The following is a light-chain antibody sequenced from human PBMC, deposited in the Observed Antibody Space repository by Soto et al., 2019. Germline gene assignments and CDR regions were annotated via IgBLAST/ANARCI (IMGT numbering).Light chain of an antibody. CDR1: SSDVGGYNY. Sequence: QSALTQPASASGSTGQSVTISCTGTSSDVGGYNYVSWYQQHPGKAPKLMIYEVSKRPSGVPDRFSGSKSGNTASLTVSGLQADDEADYYCSSYAGSNNVVFGGGTKLTV. J-gene: IGLJ2*01. CDR2: EVS. V-gene: IGLV2-8*01. CDR3: SSYAGSNNVV.